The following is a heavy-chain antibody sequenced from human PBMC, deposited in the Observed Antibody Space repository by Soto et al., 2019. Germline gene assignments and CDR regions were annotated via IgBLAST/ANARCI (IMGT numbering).Heavy chain of an antibody. D-gene: IGHD2-8*01. CDR2: SHYSGST. Sequence: PSETLSLSCTVSVASIRSSDYYWSWIRQPPGKGLEWIGYSHYSGSTFYNPSLKSRVTISLDTSKNQFSLRLGSVAATDTAVYFCAREIRYCSNGVCSSYAMDVWGQGTTVTVSS. V-gene: IGHV4-30-4*01. J-gene: IGHJ6*01. CDR3: AREIRYCSNGVCSSYAMDV. CDR1: VASIRSSDYY.